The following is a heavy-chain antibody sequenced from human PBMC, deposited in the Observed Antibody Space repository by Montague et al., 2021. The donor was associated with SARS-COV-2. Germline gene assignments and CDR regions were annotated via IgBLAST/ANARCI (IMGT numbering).Heavy chain of an antibody. J-gene: IGHJ6*02. CDR1: VFTVSSYA. V-gene: IGHV3-23*01. CDR2: LSGSFGST. CDR3: AKVGSSWYHGYYYGMDV. D-gene: IGHD6-13*01. Sequence: SLRLSCAASVFTVSSYAMSLVRQAPGKGLEWVSALSGSFGSTYYXYSVNFLFTISRDNSKNTLYLHMNSLRAEDMAVYYCAKVGSSWYHGYYYGMDVWGQGTTVTVSS.